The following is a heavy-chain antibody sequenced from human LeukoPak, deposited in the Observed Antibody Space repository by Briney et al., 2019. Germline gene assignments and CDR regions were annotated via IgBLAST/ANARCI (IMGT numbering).Heavy chain of an antibody. Sequence: DPGGSLRLSCAASGFTFSHYAMAWVRQAPGKGLGWVSSVSGAGDDPYYADSVKGRFAIYRDNSRDTLFLQMNSLRVEDTAVYFCAKDAIPRNSLWDYFDSLGQGTLVTVSS. J-gene: IGHJ4*02. CDR2: VSGAGDDP. V-gene: IGHV3-23*01. CDR1: GFTFSHYA. CDR3: AKDAIPRNSLWDYFDS. D-gene: IGHD1-7*01.